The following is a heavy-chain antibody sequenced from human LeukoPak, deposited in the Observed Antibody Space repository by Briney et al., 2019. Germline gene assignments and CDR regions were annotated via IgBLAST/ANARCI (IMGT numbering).Heavy chain of an antibody. D-gene: IGHD1-7*01. Sequence: PSETLSLTCTVSGGSISSSSYYWAWIRQSPGKGLEWIGTFSSGGSAYYNPSLTSRVSISKDTSDNQFSLRLYSVTAADTAVYYCARKQTVTTYDVWGQGTQVTVSS. V-gene: IGHV4-39*07. CDR1: GGSISSSSYY. J-gene: IGHJ4*02. CDR2: FSSGGSA. CDR3: ARKQTVTTYDV.